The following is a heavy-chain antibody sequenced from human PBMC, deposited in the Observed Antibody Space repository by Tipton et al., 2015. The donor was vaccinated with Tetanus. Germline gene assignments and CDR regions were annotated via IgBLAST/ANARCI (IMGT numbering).Heavy chain of an antibody. CDR3: ARFYCGGACHSPYYNGVDV. CDR2: VYPTGST. CDR1: GASVSGGVEY. Sequence: TLSLTCAVSGASVSGGVEYWTWLRQSPGNGLEWIGHVYPTGSTYYNPSLESRIPLSVDKSRNQFSLKVWSVTTADTAIYYCARFYCGGACHSPYYNGVDVWGQGTAVTVS. V-gene: IGHV4-61*08. D-gene: IGHD2-21*02. J-gene: IGHJ6*02.